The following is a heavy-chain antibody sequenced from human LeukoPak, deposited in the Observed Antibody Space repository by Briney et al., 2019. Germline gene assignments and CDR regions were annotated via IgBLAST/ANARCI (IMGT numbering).Heavy chain of an antibody. CDR1: GFTFSSYW. CDR3: VRGLLGPDY. J-gene: IGHJ4*02. V-gene: IGHV3-74*01. CDR2: INNDGSGT. Sequence: PGGSLRLSCAASGFTFSSYWMHWVRQAPGKGLMWVSRINNDGSGTVYADSVEGRFTISRDHAKNTVYLQMNSLRADDTAVYYCVRGLLGPDYWGQGTQVTVSS. D-gene: IGHD7-27*01.